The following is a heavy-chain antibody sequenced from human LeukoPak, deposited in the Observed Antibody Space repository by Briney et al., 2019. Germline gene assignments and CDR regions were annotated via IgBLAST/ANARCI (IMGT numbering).Heavy chain of an antibody. CDR1: GFTFSSYS. CDR3: ARGSRIVVVTAHEYAFDI. D-gene: IGHD2-21*02. CDR2: ISSSSSYI. Sequence: GGSLRLSCAASGFTFSSYSMNWVRQAPGKGLEWVSSISSSSSYIYYADSVKGRFTISRDNAKNSLYLQMNSLRAEDTAVYYCARGSRIVVVTAHEYAFDIWGQGTMVTVSS. J-gene: IGHJ3*02. V-gene: IGHV3-21*01.